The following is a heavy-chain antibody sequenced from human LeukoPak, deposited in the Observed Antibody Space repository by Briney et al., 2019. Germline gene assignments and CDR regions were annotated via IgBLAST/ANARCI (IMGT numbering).Heavy chain of an antibody. CDR2: ISSSSSYI. CDR3: ARDLRFLEWTNTNHDY. CDR1: GFTFSSYE. V-gene: IGHV3-21*01. J-gene: IGHJ4*02. Sequence: PGGSLRLSCAASGFTFSSYEMNWVRQAPGKGLEWVSSISSSSSYIYYADSVKGRFTISRDNAKNSLYLQMNSLRAEDTAVYYCARDLRFLEWTNTNHDYWGQGTLVTVSS. D-gene: IGHD3-3*01.